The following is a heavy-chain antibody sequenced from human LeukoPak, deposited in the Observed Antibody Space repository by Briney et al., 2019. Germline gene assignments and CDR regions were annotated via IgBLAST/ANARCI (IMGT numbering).Heavy chain of an antibody. CDR1: GGSISSGGYY. J-gene: IGHJ4*02. CDR3: AKRSDYGGNWNYFDY. CDR2: IYYSGST. V-gene: IGHV4-31*03. Sequence: SETLSLTCTVSGGSISSGGYYWSWIRQHPGKGLEWIGYIYYSGSTYYNPSLKSRVTISVDTSKNQFSLKLSSVTAADTAVYYCAKRSDYGGNWNYFDYWGQGTPVTVSS. D-gene: IGHD4-23*01.